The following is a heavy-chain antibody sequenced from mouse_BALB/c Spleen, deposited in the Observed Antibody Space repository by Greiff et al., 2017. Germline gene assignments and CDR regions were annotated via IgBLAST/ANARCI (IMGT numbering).Heavy chain of an antibody. V-gene: IGHV14-3*02. D-gene: IGHD1-1*01. J-gene: IGHJ2*01. CDR2: IDPANGNT. CDR1: GFNIKDTY. CDR3: ARYDFGSSFDY. Sequence: VQLKQSGAELVKPGASVKLSCTASGFNIKDTYMHWVKQRPEQGLEWIGRIDPANGNTKYDPKFQGKATIPADTTSNTAYLQLSSLTSEDTAVYYCARYDFGSSFDYGGQGTTLTVSS.